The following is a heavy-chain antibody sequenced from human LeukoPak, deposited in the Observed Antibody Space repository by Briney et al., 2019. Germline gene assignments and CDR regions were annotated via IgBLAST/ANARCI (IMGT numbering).Heavy chain of an antibody. CDR1: GYNFSNYW. D-gene: IGHD2-2*01. CDR3: ARRDGYCSSTRCYANWFDP. Sequence: GESLEISCRGSGYNFSNYWIGWARQMPGKGLEWMGIIYPDDSDTRYSPSFQGQVTISADKSISTAYVQWSNLKSSDTAIYYCARRDGYCSSTRCYANWFDPWGQGTLVTVSS. J-gene: IGHJ5*02. V-gene: IGHV5-51*01. CDR2: IYPDDSDT.